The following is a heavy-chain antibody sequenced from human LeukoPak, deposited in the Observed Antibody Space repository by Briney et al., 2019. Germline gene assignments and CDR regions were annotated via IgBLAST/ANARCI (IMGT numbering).Heavy chain of an antibody. Sequence: SETLSLTCSVSGASISSGSNYWGWIRQPPGKTLEWIGSIYSSGSTYYNPSLKSRVIIIIDTPKNQFSLKLSSVTAADTAVYYCARVSGLWFGEYMGEPVDAFDIWGQGTMVTVSS. D-gene: IGHD3-10*01. V-gene: IGHV4-39*07. CDR3: ARVSGLWFGEYMGEPVDAFDI. CDR2: IYSSGST. J-gene: IGHJ3*02. CDR1: GASISSGSNY.